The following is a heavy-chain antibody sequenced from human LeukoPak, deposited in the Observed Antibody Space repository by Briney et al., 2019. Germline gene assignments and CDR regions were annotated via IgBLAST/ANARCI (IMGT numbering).Heavy chain of an antibody. J-gene: IGHJ4*02. CDR1: GYSFTSYW. CDR2: IYPGDSDT. Sequence: GESLQISCKGSGYSFTSYWIGWVRQMPGKGLEWMGIIYPGDSDTRYSPSFQGQVTISADKSISTAYLQWSSLKASDTAMYYCARHLRYYYDSSGHGLDYWGQGTLVTVSS. D-gene: IGHD3-22*01. CDR3: ARHLRYYYDSSGHGLDY. V-gene: IGHV5-51*01.